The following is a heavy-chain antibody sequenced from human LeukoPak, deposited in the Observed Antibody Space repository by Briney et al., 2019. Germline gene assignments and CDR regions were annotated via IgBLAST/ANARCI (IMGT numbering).Heavy chain of an antibody. Sequence: GGSLRLSCTVSGFTVSSNSMSWVRQAPGKGLEWVSLIYSDNTHYSDSVKGRFTISRDNSKNTLYLQMNSLRAEDTAVYYCAGRAGAYSHPYDYWGQGTLVTVSS. CDR3: AGRAGAYSHPYDY. V-gene: IGHV3-53*01. D-gene: IGHD4/OR15-4a*01. CDR2: IYSDNT. J-gene: IGHJ4*02. CDR1: GFTVSSNS.